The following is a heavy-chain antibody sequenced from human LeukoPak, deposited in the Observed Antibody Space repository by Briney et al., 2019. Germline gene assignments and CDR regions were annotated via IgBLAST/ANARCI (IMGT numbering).Heavy chain of an antibody. CDR1: GFSFSDAW. CDR3: TTYGSGRKFDY. V-gene: IGHV3-15*04. J-gene: IGHJ4*02. D-gene: IGHD3-10*01. Sequence: GGSLRLSCAASGFSFSDAWMSWVRQIPGKGLEWVGRIESKTDGGTTDYAAPVKGRFTISRDDSTNALYLQMNSLKSEDTAVYYCTTYGSGRKFDYWGQGILVTVSS. CDR2: IESKTDGGTT.